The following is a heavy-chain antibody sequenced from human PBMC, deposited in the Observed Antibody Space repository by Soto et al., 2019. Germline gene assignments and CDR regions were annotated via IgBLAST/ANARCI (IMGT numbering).Heavy chain of an antibody. CDR2: INTANDNT. J-gene: IGHJ4*02. D-gene: IGHD6-13*01. CDR3: ERGSRWSYFDY. Sequence: QVQLVQSGAEVKKPGASVKVSCRASGYTFTSYAIHWVRQAPGQRPEWMGWINTANDNTKYSQKFQGRVTITRDTSASIVYMDLSSLRSEDTAVYYCERGSRWSYFDYWGQGTLVTVSS. CDR1: GYTFTSYA. V-gene: IGHV1-3*04.